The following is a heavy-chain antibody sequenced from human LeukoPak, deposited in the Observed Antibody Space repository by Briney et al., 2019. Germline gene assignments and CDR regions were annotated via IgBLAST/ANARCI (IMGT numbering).Heavy chain of an antibody. CDR1: RFTFSSYV. D-gene: IGHD3-3*01. Sequence: GGSLRLSCAASRFTFSSYVMHWVRQAPGKGLEWVAVISYDGSNKYYADSVKGRFTISRDNSKNTLYLQMNSLRAEDTAVYYCANHWSGYLLPRHWGQGTLVTVSS. CDR3: ANHWSGYLLPRH. CDR2: ISYDGSNK. J-gene: IGHJ4*02. V-gene: IGHV3-30*18.